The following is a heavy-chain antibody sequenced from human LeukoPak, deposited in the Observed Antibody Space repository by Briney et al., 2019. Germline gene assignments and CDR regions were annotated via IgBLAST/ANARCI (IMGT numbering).Heavy chain of an antibody. CDR3: AKSGYDFWSGYHPNWYFDL. V-gene: IGHV3-23*01. D-gene: IGHD3-3*01. CDR2: ISGSGGST. Sequence: GGSLRLSCAASGFTFSSYAMSWVRQAPGKGLEWVSAISGSGGSTYYADSVKGRFTISRDNSKNTLYLQMNSLRAEDTAVYYCAKSGYDFWSGYHPNWYFDLWGRGTLVTVSS. J-gene: IGHJ2*01. CDR1: GFTFSSYA.